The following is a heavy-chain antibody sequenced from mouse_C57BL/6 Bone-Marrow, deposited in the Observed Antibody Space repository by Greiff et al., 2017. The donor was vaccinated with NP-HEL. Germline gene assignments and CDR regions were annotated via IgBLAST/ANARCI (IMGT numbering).Heavy chain of an antibody. Sequence: EVNLVESGGDLVKPGGSLKLSCAASGFTFSSYGMSWVRQTPDKRLEWVATISSGGSYTYYPDSVKGRFTISRDNAKNTLYLQMSSLKSEDTAMYYCARLVYWYFDVWGTGTTVTVSS. V-gene: IGHV5-6*01. J-gene: IGHJ1*03. CDR2: ISSGGSYT. CDR3: ARLVYWYFDV. CDR1: GFTFSSYG.